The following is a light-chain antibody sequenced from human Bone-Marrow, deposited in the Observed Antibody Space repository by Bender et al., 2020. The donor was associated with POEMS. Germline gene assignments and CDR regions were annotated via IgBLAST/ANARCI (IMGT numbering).Light chain of an antibody. Sequence: QSVLTQPPSASGTPGQRVTISCSGGSIVRNPINWYQQLPGTAPRLVIYADDRWPSGVPHRFSASTSGSSASLAIGGLQSEDAADYYCSTWDDRLSAWLFGGGNKLTVL. J-gene: IGLJ3*02. CDR1: SIVRNP. V-gene: IGLV1-44*01. CDR2: ADD. CDR3: STWDDRLSAWL.